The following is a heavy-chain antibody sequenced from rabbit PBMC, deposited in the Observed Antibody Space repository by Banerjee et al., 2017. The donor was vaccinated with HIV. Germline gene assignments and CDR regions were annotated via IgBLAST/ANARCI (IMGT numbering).Heavy chain of an antibody. V-gene: IGHV1S47*01. CDR3: ARGYSTSSGYYYFNL. J-gene: IGHJ4*01. D-gene: IGHD1-1*01. CDR2: IHPGFDIT. Sequence: QQQLVESGGDLVKPGASLTLTCTASGFDFSGVGISWVRQAPGKGPEWIAYIHPGFDITNYASSVKGRFTISSDNAQNTVFLQMTSLTASDTATYFCARGYSTSSGYYYFNLRGPGTLVTVS. CDR1: GFDFSGVG.